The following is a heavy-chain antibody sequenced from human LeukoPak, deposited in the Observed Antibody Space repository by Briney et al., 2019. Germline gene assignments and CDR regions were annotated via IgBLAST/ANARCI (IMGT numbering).Heavy chain of an antibody. Sequence: SETLSLTCTVSGGSITYNQWTWIRQPAGKGLEWIGRVHTSGRTNYNPSHKSRVTISVDTSKNQLSLNLNSVTDADTAVYYCAREVPLYGDYAVFDYWGQGTPVTVSS. D-gene: IGHD4-17*01. CDR2: VHTSGRT. CDR1: GGSITYNQ. CDR3: AREVPLYGDYAVFDY. V-gene: IGHV4-4*07. J-gene: IGHJ4*02.